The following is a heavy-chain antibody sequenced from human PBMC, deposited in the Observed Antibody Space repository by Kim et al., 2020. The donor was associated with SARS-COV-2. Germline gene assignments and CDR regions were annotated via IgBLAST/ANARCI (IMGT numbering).Heavy chain of an antibody. Sequence: GGSLRLSCAASGFTFSSYSMNWVRQAPGKGLEWVSSISSSSSYIYYADSVKGRFTISRDNAKNSLYLQMNSLRAEDTAVYYCARKGWGQQLVRNNWYFDLWGRGTLVTVSS. V-gene: IGHV3-21*01. CDR2: ISSSSSYI. J-gene: IGHJ2*01. D-gene: IGHD6-13*01. CDR1: GFTFSSYS. CDR3: ARKGWGQQLVRNNWYFDL.